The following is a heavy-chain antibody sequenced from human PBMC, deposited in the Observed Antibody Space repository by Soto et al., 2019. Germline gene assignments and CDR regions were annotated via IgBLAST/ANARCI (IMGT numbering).Heavy chain of an antibody. D-gene: IGHD7-27*01. V-gene: IGHV4-39*01. Sequence: PSETLSLTCTVSGGSISSSSYYWGWIRQPPGKGLEWIGSIYYSGSTYYNPSLKSRVTISVDTSKNQFSLKLSSVTAADTAVYYCASTLIGEGGVADYYFDYWGQGTLVTVSS. CDR3: ASTLIGEGGVADYYFDY. CDR2: IYYSGST. J-gene: IGHJ4*02. CDR1: GGSISSSSYY.